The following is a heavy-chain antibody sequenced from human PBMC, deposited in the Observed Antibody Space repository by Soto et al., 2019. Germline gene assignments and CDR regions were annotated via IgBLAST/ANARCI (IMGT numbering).Heavy chain of an antibody. V-gene: IGHV3-15*07. J-gene: IGHJ6*02. D-gene: IGHD6-13*01. CDR1: GFTFSNAW. CDR3: TTAAVHYYYGMDV. Sequence: GGSLRLSCAASGFTFSNAWMNWVRQAPGKGLEWVGRIKSKTDGGTTDYAAPVKGRFTISRDDSKNTLYLQMNSLKTEDTSVYYCTTAAVHYYYGMDVWGQGTTVTVSS. CDR2: IKSKTDGGTT.